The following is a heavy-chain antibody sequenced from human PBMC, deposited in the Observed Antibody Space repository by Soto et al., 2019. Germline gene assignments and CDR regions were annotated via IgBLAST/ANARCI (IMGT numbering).Heavy chain of an antibody. D-gene: IGHD3-10*01. J-gene: IGHJ5*02. CDR1: GYTFTSYG. CDR2: ISAYNGNT. Sequence: ASVKVSCKASGYTFTSYGISWVRQAPGQGLEWMGWISAYNGNTNYAQKLQGRVTMTTDTSTSTAYMELRSLRSDDTAVYYCARDGWFGELIGNWFVPWGQGTLVNVSS. CDR3: ARDGWFGELIGNWFVP. V-gene: IGHV1-18*01.